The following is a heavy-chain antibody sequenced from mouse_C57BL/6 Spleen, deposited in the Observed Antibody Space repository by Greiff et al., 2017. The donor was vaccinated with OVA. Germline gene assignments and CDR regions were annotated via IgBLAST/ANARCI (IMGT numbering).Heavy chain of an antibody. CDR3: ARPSLLLYFDD. Sequence: EVHLVESGGGLVKPGGSLKLSCAASGFTFSDYGMHWVRQAPEKGLEWVAYISSGSSTTYYPDTVKGRFTISRDNAKNTLFLQMIRLRSEDTAMYYWARPSLLLYFDDWGQGTTLTVSS. CDR1: GFTFSDYG. CDR2: ISSGSSTT. J-gene: IGHJ2*01. D-gene: IGHD1-1*01. V-gene: IGHV5-17*01.